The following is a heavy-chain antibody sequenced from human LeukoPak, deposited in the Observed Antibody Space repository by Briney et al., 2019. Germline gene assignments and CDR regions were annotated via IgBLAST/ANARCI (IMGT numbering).Heavy chain of an antibody. CDR2: IYYSGST. J-gene: IGHJ4*02. V-gene: IGHV4-59*08. CDR1: GGSISSHY. D-gene: IGHD1-26*01. CDR3: ARTIYSGSYSYSHTYFDY. Sequence: PSETLSLTCSVSGGSISSHYWSWIRQPPGKGLEWIGYIYYSGSTYYNPSLKSRLTISVDTSKNQFSLKLSSVTAADTAVYYCARTIYSGSYSYSHTYFDYWGQGTLVTVSS.